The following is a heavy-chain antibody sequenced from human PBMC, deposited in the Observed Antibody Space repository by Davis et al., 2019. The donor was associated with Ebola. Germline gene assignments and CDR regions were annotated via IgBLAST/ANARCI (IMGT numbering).Heavy chain of an antibody. J-gene: IGHJ4*02. D-gene: IGHD3-3*01. V-gene: IGHV3-30*04. CDR3: GRAGFEEVLDY. Sequence: PGGSLRLSCAASGFIFRNYAMHWVRQAPGKGLEWVAVVSHSERERFYADSVKGRFTISRDNSENTLYLQMNSLTADDTSGYYGGRAGFEEVLDYWAKGTRFTVSS. CDR1: GFIFRNYA. CDR2: VSHSERER.